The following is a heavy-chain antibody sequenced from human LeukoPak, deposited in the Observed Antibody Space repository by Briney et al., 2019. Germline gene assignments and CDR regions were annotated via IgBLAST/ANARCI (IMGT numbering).Heavy chain of an antibody. CDR2: IYYSGST. D-gene: IGHD3-16*01. Sequence: PSETLSLTCTVSGGSISSSSYYWGWIRQPPGKGLEWIGSIYYSGSTYYNPSLKSRVTISVDTSKNQFSLKLSSVTAADTAVYYCARDGERIMITFGGVMDAFDIWGQGTMVTVSS. CDR1: GGSISSSSYY. J-gene: IGHJ3*02. V-gene: IGHV4-39*07. CDR3: ARDGERIMITFGGVMDAFDI.